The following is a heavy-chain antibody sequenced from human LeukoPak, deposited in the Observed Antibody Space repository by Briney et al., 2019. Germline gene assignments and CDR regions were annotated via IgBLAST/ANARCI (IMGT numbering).Heavy chain of an antibody. CDR2: IYHSGST. CDR3: ARLPLYYDSSGYQD. V-gene: IGHV4-38-2*01. J-gene: IGHJ4*02. D-gene: IGHD3-22*01. Sequence: SETLSLTCAVSGYSISSGYYWGWIRQPPGKGLEWIGSIYHSGSTYYNPSLKNRDTISVDTSKNQFSLKLSSVTAADTAGYYCARLPLYYDSSGYQDWGQGTLVTVSS. CDR1: GYSISSGYY.